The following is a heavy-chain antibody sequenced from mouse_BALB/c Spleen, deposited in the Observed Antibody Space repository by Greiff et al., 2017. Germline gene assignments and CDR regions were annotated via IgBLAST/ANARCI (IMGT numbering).Heavy chain of an antibody. CDR1: GFTFSDYY. V-gene: IGHV5-4*02. CDR3: ARGRGYYFDD. D-gene: IGHD3-3*01. Sequence: EVQRVESGGGLVKPGGSLKLSCAASGFTFSDYYMYRVRQTPEKRLGWVATISDGGSYTYYPDSVKGRFTISRDNAKNNLYLQMSSLKSEDTAMYYCARGRGYYFDDWGQGTTLTVSS. CDR2: ISDGGSYT. J-gene: IGHJ2*01.